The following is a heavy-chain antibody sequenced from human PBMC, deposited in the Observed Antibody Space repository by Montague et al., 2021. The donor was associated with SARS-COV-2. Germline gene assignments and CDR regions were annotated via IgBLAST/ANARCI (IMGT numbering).Heavy chain of an antibody. D-gene: IGHD5-24*01. CDR3: ARLGLQLLGGHYFDY. CDR2: IYYSGST. J-gene: IGHJ4*02. Sequence: SETLSLTCTVSGGSISSYYWSWIRQPPGKGLEWIGCIYYSGSTNCNPSLKSRVTTSVDTSKNQFSLKLSSVTADTAVYYCARLGLQLLGGHYFDYWGQGTLVTVSS. CDR1: GGSISSYY. V-gene: IGHV4-59*08.